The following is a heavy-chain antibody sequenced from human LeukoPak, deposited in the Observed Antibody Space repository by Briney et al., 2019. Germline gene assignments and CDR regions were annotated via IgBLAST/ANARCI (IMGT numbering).Heavy chain of an antibody. J-gene: IGHJ4*02. CDR1: GYTFTGYY. CDR2: INPNSGGT. V-gene: IGHV1-2*02. D-gene: IGHD3-10*01. Sequence: ASVKVSCKAPGYTFTGYYMHWVRQAPGQGLEWMGWINPNSGGTNYAQKFQGRVTMTRDTSISTAYMELSRLRSDDTAVYYCARDGDKILLWFGESPQYYFDYWGQGTLVTVSS. CDR3: ARDGDKILLWFGESPQYYFDY.